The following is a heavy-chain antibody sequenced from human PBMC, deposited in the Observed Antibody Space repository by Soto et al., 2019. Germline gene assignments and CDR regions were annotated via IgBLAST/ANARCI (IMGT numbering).Heavy chain of an antibody. CDR1: GYPFTSYY. V-gene: IGHV1-46*01. CDR3: ARDRVGATGY. CDR2: INPSGGST. Sequence: QVQLVQSGAEVKKPGASVKVSCKASGYPFTSYYMHWVRQAPVQGLEWMGIINPSGGSTSYAQKFQGRVTMTRDTSTSTVYMELSSLRSEDTAVYYCARDRVGATGYWGQGTLVTVSS. D-gene: IGHD1-26*01. J-gene: IGHJ4*02.